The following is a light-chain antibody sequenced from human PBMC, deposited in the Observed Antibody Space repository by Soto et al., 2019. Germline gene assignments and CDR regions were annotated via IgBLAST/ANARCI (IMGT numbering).Light chain of an antibody. Sequence: EIVVTQSPGTLSLSPGERATLSCRASQSVSSSYLAWYQQKPGQAPRLLIYGASSSATGIPDRFSGSGSGTDFTLTISRLEPEDFAVNYCQQYGSSRVTFGQGTRLEIK. CDR3: QQYGSSRVT. CDR2: GAS. CDR1: QSVSSSY. V-gene: IGKV3-20*01. J-gene: IGKJ5*01.